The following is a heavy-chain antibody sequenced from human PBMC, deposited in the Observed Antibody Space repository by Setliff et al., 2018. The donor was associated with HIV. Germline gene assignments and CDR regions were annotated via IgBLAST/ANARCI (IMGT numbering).Heavy chain of an antibody. CDR2: FDPEDGET. J-gene: IGHJ1*01. V-gene: IGHV1-24*01. Sequence: ASVKVSCKISGYTLTEVSMHWVRQAPGKGLEWMGSFDPEDGETIYAQKFQGRVTMTEDTSTYTAYMEMRTLRSDDTAVYYCVRGVTRDISGYYRDEYFQHWGQGTPVTVSS. CDR3: VRGVTRDISGYYRDEYFQH. CDR1: GYTLTEVS. D-gene: IGHD3-22*01.